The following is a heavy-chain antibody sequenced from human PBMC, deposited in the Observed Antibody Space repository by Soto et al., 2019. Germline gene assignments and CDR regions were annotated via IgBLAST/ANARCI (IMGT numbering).Heavy chain of an antibody. Sequence: QVQLQESGPGLVKPSQTLSLTCTVSGGSISSGDYYWSWIRQPPGKGLEWIGYIYYSGSTYYNPSLKGRGTISVDTSKNQSSLKLSSVTAADTAVYYCARERPDGCRLDPWGQGTLVTVSS. CDR1: GGSISSGDYY. CDR2: IYYSGST. CDR3: ARERPDGCRLDP. J-gene: IGHJ5*02. D-gene: IGHD6-19*01. V-gene: IGHV4-30-4*01.